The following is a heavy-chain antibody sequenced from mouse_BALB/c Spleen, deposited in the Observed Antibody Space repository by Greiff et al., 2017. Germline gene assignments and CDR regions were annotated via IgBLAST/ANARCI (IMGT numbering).Heavy chain of an antibody. CDR2: IDPANGNT. Sequence: EVQLQQSGAELVKPGASVKLSCTASGFNIKDTYMHWVKQRPEQGLEWIGRIDPANGNTKYDPKFQGKATITADTSSNTAYLQLSSLTSEDTAVYYCARRYYGRGDAMDYWGQGTSVTVSS. J-gene: IGHJ4*01. V-gene: IGHV14-3*02. CDR1: GFNIKDTY. CDR3: ARRYYGRGDAMDY. D-gene: IGHD1-1*01.